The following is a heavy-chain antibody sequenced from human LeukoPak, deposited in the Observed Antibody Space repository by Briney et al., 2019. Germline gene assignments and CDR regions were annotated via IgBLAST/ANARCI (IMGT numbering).Heavy chain of an antibody. J-gene: IGHJ4*02. V-gene: IGHV4-39*01. D-gene: IGHD4-17*01. CDR3: ASKIAVTIDY. Sequence: SETLSLTCTVSGGSIRSSSYYWGWIRQPPGKGLVWIGCIYYSGSTYYTPSLKRRVTISVDTSKNQFSLNRSSVTAADTAVYYCASKIAVTIDYWGQGTLVTLSS. CDR1: GGSIRSSSYY. CDR2: IYYSGST.